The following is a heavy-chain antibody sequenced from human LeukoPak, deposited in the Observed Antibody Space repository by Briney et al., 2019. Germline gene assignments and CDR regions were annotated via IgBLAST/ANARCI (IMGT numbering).Heavy chain of an antibody. CDR2: IYYSGST. CDR1: GGSISSYY. Sequence: PSETLSLTCTVSGGSISSYYWSWIRQPPGKGLEWIGYIYYSGSTNYNPSLKSRVTISVDTSKDQFSLKLSSVTAADTAVYYCARETSQKGAHYMDVWGKGTTVTISS. V-gene: IGHV4-59*01. J-gene: IGHJ6*03. D-gene: IGHD3-16*01. CDR3: ARETSQKGAHYMDV.